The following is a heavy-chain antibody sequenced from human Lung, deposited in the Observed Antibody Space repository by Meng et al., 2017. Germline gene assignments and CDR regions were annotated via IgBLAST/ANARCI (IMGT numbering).Heavy chain of an antibody. D-gene: IGHD4-11*01. CDR3: ARGPTTMAHDFDY. J-gene: IGHJ4*02. Sequence: QVQLQQWGAGLLKPSATLSLPCVVSGGSFSDYYWSWIRQPPGKGLEWIGEINHSGSTNYNPSLESRATISVDTSQNNLSLKLSSVTAADSAVYYCARGPTTMAHDFDYWGRGTLVTVSS. V-gene: IGHV4-34*01. CDR1: GGSFSDYY. CDR2: INHSGST.